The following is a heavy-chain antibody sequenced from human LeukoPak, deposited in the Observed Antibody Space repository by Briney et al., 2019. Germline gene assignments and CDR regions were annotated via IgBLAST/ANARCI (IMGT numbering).Heavy chain of an antibody. J-gene: IGHJ4*02. CDR3: ARAGDSSGYYYGYFDY. Sequence: SETLSLTCTVSGGSTSSYNWSCIRPPPGKGLEWIWNIYYSGSTNYNPSLKSRVAISVDTSKNQFSLKLSSVAAADTAVYYCARAGDSSGYYYGYFDYWGQGTLVTVSS. V-gene: IGHV4-59*01. D-gene: IGHD3-22*01. CDR2: IYYSGST. CDR1: GGSTSSYN.